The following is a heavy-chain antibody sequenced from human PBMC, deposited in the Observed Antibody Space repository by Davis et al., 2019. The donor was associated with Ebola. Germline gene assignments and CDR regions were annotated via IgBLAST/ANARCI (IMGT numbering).Heavy chain of an antibody. CDR3: ARYRGRTADAFDI. CDR1: GGTFSSYA. CDR2: IIPIFGTA. Sequence: SVKVSCKASGGTFSSYAISWVRQAPGQGLEWMGGIIPIFGTANYAQKFQGRVTITADESTSTAYMELSSLRSEDTAVYYCARYRGRTADAFDIWGQGTMVTVSS. V-gene: IGHV1-69*13. J-gene: IGHJ3*02. D-gene: IGHD5-12*01.